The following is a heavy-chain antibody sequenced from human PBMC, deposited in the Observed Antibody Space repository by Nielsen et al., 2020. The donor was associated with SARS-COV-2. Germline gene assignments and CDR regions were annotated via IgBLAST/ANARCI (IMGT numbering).Heavy chain of an antibody. CDR1: GFTFNSYE. CDR3: AREDGSGSSYGMDV. V-gene: IGHV3-48*03. D-gene: IGHD3-10*01. J-gene: IGHJ6*02. Sequence: GESLKISCAASGFTFNSYEMNWVRQAPGKGLEWVAYIGRSDSTIYYTDSVKGRFTISGDNAKNSLSLQMNSLRADDTAVYYCAREDGSGSSYGMDVWGQGTTVTVSS. CDR2: IGRSDSTI.